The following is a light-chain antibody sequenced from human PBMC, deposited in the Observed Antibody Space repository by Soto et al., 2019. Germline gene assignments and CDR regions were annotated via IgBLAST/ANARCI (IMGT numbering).Light chain of an antibody. Sequence: EIVLTQSPCTLSLSPGERATLSCRTSLSVSVYLDWYQQKPGQAPRLLISDASNRATGIPARFSGSGSGTDFTLTISSLEPEDFAVYYCHQRQYWPPITFGQGTRLE. CDR2: DAS. CDR1: LSVSVY. J-gene: IGKJ5*01. CDR3: HQRQYWPPIT. V-gene: IGKV3-11*01.